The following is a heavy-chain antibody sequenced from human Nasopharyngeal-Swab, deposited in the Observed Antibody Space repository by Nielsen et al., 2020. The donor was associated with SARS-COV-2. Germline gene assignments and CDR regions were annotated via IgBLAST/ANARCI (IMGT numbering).Heavy chain of an antibody. CDR3: ARTLVGGYSYGFID. V-gene: IGHV3-30-3*01. CDR2: ISYVGSNK. J-gene: IGHJ4*02. D-gene: IGHD5-18*01. Sequence: VRQGPEKGLERVAVISYVGSNKYYADSVKGRFTISRANSKNTLYLQMNSLRAEDTAVYYCARTLVGGYSYGFIDWGQGTLVTVSS.